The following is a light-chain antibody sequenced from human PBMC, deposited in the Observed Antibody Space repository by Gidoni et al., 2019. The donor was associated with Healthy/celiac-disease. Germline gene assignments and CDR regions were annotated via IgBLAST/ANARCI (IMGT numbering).Light chain of an antibody. CDR2: WAS. J-gene: IGKJ1*01. CDR3: QQYYSTPWT. Sequence: DLVMTQSPDSLAVSLGERATINCKSSQSVLYSSNNKNYLAWYQQKPGQPPKLLIYWASTRESGVPDRFSGSGSWTDFTLTVSSLQAEDVAVYYCQQYYSTPWTFGQGTKVEIK. V-gene: IGKV4-1*01. CDR1: QSVLYSSNNKNY.